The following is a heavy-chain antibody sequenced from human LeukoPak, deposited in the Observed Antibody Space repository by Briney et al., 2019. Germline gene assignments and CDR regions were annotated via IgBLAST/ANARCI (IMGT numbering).Heavy chain of an antibody. CDR3: TTSLYGDYASDY. CDR1: GYTFTGYY. D-gene: IGHD4-17*01. J-gene: IGHJ4*02. Sequence: GASVKVSCKASGYTFTGYYMHWVRQASGSGLEWVGRIRTKPYTYATAYAASVKGRFTLSRDDSRNTAYLQMDSLKTEDAAVYYCTTSLYGDYASDYWGQGTLVTVSS. V-gene: IGHV3-73*01. CDR2: IRTKPYTYAT.